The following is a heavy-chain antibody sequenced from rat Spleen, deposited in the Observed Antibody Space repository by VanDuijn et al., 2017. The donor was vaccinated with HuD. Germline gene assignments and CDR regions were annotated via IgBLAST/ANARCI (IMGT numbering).Heavy chain of an antibody. D-gene: IGHD1-9*01. J-gene: IGHJ2*01. Sequence: EVQLVESGGGLVQPGRSLKLSCAASGFTFSDYYMAWVRQAPTKGLEWVASISYGGGSPYYRDSVKGRFTTSRENAKSSLYLQMDSLRSEDTATYYCARRHYGYTDYFDYWGQGVMVTVSS. V-gene: IGHV5-20*01. CDR2: ISYGGGSP. CDR1: GFTFSDYY. CDR3: ARRHYGYTDYFDY.